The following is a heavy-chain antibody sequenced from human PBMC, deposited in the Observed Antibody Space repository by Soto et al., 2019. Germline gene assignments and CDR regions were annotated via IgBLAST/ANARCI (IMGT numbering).Heavy chain of an antibody. V-gene: IGHV1-69*02. Sequence: QVQLVQSGAEVKKPGSSVKVSCKASGGTFSSYTISWVRPAPGQGLEWMGRIIPILGIANYAQKFQGRVTITADESTSIDYMELSSLRSEDTAVYYCARKVIAAAGTWWFARWGQGTLVTVSS. D-gene: IGHD6-13*01. CDR2: IIPILGIA. CDR3: ARKVIAAAGTWWFAR. CDR1: GGTFSSYT. J-gene: IGHJ5*02.